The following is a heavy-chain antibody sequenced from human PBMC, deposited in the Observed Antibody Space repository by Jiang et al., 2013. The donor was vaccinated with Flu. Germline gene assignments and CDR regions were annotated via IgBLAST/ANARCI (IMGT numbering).Heavy chain of an antibody. D-gene: IGHD4-17*01. J-gene: IGHJ2*01. CDR1: DGSIRSSNW. CDR3: ARGGETTGDEWYFDL. CDR2: IYYSGST. V-gene: IGHV4-4*02. Sequence: GSGLVKPSGTLFLTCAVSDGSIRSSNWWNWVRQTPGKGLEWIGDIYYSGSTNYNPSLESRVTISVDKSKNQFSLKLNSVTAADTAVYYCARGGETTGDEWYFDLWGRGTLVTVSS.